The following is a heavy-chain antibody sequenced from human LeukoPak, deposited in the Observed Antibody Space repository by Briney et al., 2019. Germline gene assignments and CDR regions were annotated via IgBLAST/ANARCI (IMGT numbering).Heavy chain of an antibody. D-gene: IGHD6-19*01. CDR3: ARDRGGSSGFGY. J-gene: IGHJ4*02. CDR1: GYTFTSNY. CDR2: IYPRDGST. Sequence: ASVKVSCKASGYTFTSNYIHWVRQAPGQGLEWMGMIYPRDGSTSYAQKFQGRVTVTRDTSTSTVYMELSSLRSEDTAVYYCARDRGGSSGFGYWGQGTLVTVSS. V-gene: IGHV1-46*01.